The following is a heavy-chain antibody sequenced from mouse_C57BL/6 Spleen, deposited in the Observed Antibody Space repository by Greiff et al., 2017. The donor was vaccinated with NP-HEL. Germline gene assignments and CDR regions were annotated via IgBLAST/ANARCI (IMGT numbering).Heavy chain of an antibody. Sequence: EVKLVESGGGLVKPGGSLKLSCAASGFTFSDYGMHWVRQAPEKGLEWVAYISSGSSTIYYADTVKGRFTISRDNAKNTLFLQMTSLRSEDTAMYYCARPLDGYPYYFDYWGQGTTLTVSS. V-gene: IGHV5-17*01. CDR1: GFTFSDYG. D-gene: IGHD2-3*01. J-gene: IGHJ2*01. CDR2: ISSGSSTI. CDR3: ARPLDGYPYYFDY.